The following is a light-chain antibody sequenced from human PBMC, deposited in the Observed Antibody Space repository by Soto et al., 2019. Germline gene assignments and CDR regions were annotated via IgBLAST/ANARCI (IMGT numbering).Light chain of an antibody. Sequence: QSALPQPASVSGSPGQSITISCTGTSSDVGGYNYVSWYQQHPDKAPKVMIYDVSSLPSGVSNRFSGSKSGNTASLTISGLQAEGEADYYCSSYRSGSTHYVFGTGTKVTVL. CDR2: DVS. J-gene: IGLJ1*01. CDR1: SSDVGGYNY. V-gene: IGLV2-14*01. CDR3: SSYRSGSTHYV.